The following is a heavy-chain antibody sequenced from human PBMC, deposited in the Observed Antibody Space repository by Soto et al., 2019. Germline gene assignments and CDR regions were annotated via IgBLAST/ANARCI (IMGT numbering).Heavy chain of an antibody. CDR2: ISSSSSTI. Sequence: EVQLVESGGGLVQPGGSLRLSCAASGFTFSSYSMNWVRQAPGKGLEWVSYISSSSSTIYYADSVKGRFTISRDNAKNSLYLQMTSLRAEDTAVYYCARDFPGAYQRLGDPYYFDYWGQGTLVTVSS. J-gene: IGHJ4*02. CDR1: GFTFSSYS. CDR3: ARDFPGAYQRLGDPYYFDY. V-gene: IGHV3-48*01. D-gene: IGHD2-2*01.